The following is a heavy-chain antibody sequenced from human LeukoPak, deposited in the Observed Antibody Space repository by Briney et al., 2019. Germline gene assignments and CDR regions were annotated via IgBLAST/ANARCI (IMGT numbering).Heavy chain of an antibody. D-gene: IGHD1-26*01. CDR3: ARRVYSGSYNWYFDL. V-gene: IGHV4-39*01. J-gene: IGHJ2*01. CDR1: GGSISSSSYY. CDR2: IYYSGST. Sequence: PSETLSLTCTVSGGSISSSSYYWGWIRQPPGKGLEWIGSIYYSGSTYNNPSLKSRVTISVDTSKNQFSLKLSSVTAPDTAVYYCARRVYSGSYNWYFDLWGRGTLVTVSS.